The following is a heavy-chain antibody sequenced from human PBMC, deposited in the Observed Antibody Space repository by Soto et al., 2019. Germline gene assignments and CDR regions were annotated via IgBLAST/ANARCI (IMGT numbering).Heavy chain of an antibody. CDR1: GFTFSSYA. V-gene: IGHV3-30-3*01. CDR3: ARVYDFWSGYPFYYYYGMDV. D-gene: IGHD3-3*01. CDR2: ISYDGSNK. Sequence: QVQLVESGGGVVQPGRSLRLSCAASGFTFSSYAMHWVRQAPDKGLEWVAVISYDGSNKYYADSVKGRFTISRDNSKNTLYLQMNSLRAEDTAVYYCARVYDFWSGYPFYYYYGMDVWGQGTTVTVSS. J-gene: IGHJ6*02.